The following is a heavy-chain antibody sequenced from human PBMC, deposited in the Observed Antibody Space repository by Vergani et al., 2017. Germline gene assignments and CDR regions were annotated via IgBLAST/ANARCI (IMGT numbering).Heavy chain of an antibody. CDR2: INPNSGGT. J-gene: IGHJ4*02. V-gene: IGHV1-2*02. CDR1: GYTFTDYF. D-gene: IGHD2-2*01. CDR3: ARVGTSTNRDYFGY. Sequence: QVQLVQSGAEVKKPGASVKVSCKASGYTFTDYFMHWVRQAPGQGLEWMGWINPNSGGTNYAQKFQGRVTMTRDTSISTAYMELSNLRSDDTAMYYCARVGTSTNRDYFGYLCQGSLVTVSA.